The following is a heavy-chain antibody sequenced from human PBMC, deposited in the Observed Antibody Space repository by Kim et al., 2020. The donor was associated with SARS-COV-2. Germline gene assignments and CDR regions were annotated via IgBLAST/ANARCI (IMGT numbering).Heavy chain of an antibody. V-gene: IGHV3-30*04. CDR3: ARDRGYSSSWYVLSSIY. J-gene: IGHJ4*02. D-gene: IGHD6-13*01. CDR1: GFTFSSYA. CDR2: ISYDGSNK. Sequence: GGSLRLSCAASGFTFSSYAMHWVRQAPGKGLEWVAVISYDGSNKYYADSVKGRFTISRDNSKNTLYLQMNSLRAEDTAVYYCARDRGYSSSWYVLSSIYWGQGTLVTVSS.